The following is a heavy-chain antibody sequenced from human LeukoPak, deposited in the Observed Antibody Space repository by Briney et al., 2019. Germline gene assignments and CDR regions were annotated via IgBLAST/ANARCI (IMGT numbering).Heavy chain of an antibody. D-gene: IGHD2-2*01. CDR1: GFTFSTHW. V-gene: IGHV3-7*01. CDR2: IKEDGSEK. Sequence: GGSLRLSCAASGFTFSTHWMSWFRQAPGKGLEWLAKIKEDGSEKYYVDSVKGRFTISRDNAKNSLSLQMHSLRDEDTAVYYCVRDQGYCTSASCRGDAFDVWGQGSMVSVSS. CDR3: VRDQGYCTSASCRGDAFDV. J-gene: IGHJ3*01.